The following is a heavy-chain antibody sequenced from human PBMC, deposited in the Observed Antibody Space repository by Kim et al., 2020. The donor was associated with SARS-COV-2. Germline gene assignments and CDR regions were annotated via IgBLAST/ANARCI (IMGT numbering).Heavy chain of an antibody. CDR2: INSRGSSI. CDR3: ARASGYEPTSYFYGLDV. CDR1: GFTFRSYS. Sequence: GGSLRLSCAASGFTFRSYSMMWVRQAPGKGLEWISYINSRGSSIFYAGSVEGRFTISRHNTEKSLYLQIDSPRAEDTAVYYCARASGYEPTSYFYGLDVWGQGTTVTVSS. V-gene: IGHV3-48*01. J-gene: IGHJ6*02. D-gene: IGHD5-12*01.